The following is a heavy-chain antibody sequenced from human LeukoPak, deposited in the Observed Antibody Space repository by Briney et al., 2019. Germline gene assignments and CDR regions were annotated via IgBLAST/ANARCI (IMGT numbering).Heavy chain of an antibody. CDR1: GFTVSSDY. CDR2: IYGGGVT. J-gene: IGHJ4*02. Sequence: GGSLRVSCAASGFTVSSDYVSWVSQAPGKGVEWVSVIYGGGVTYYADSVKGRLTISRDNSKNTVFLQVNGLRAEDTAVYYCARGVRLRHYFDYWGQGTLVTVSS. V-gene: IGHV3-53*01. D-gene: IGHD2-21*02. CDR3: ARGVRLRHYFDY.